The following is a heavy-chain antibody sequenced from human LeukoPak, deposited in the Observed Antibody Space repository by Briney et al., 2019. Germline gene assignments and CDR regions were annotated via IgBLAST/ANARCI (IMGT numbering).Heavy chain of an antibody. CDR3: AKGGDGYNIGY. V-gene: IGHV3-23*01. CDR1: GLTFSSYG. CDR2: ISGSGGST. J-gene: IGHJ4*02. D-gene: IGHD5-24*01. Sequence: GGSLRLSCAASGLTFSSYGMSWVRQAPGQGLEWVSAISGSGGSTYYADSVKGRFTISRDNSKNTLYLQMNSLRAEDTAVYYCAKGGDGYNIGYWGQGTLVTVSS.